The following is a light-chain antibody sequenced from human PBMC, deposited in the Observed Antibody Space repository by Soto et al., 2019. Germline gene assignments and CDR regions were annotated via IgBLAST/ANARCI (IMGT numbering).Light chain of an antibody. CDR1: QDINIY. V-gene: IGKV1-33*01. CDR3: QQYDILPIT. CDR2: DAS. J-gene: IGKJ5*01. Sequence: DIQLTQSPSSLFASLGDRATLTCRATQDINIYLNWYKQKPGKAPNRLSYDASNLEIGVPSRVSGSGSGTHFTFTISSLKTEDIGTYYCQQYDILPITFGRGTRLEIK.